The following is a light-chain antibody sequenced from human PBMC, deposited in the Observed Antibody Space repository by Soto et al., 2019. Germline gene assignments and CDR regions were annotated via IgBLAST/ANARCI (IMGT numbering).Light chain of an antibody. J-gene: IGKJ1*01. CDR1: QSLSSN. Sequence: EIVMTQSPATLSVSPGERVTLSCRASQSLSSNLAWYQQKPGQAPRLLIYGASTRATGIPARFSGSGSGTESTLTISNLQYQRFAIPYCQQYSYWVRTFGQVTKVEIK. CDR2: GAS. V-gene: IGKV3-15*01. CDR3: QQYSYWVRT.